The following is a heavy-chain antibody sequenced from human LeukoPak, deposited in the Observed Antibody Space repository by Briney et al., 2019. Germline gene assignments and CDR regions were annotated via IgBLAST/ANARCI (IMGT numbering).Heavy chain of an antibody. V-gene: IGHV4-59*01. CDR3: ARVVKGRYGSGSYYNK. Sequence: SETLSLTCTVSGVSISSYYWSWIRQPPGKGLEWIGHIYYSGSTNYNPSLKSRVTISVDTSKNQFSLKLSSVTAADTAVYYCARVVKGRYGSGSYYNKWGQGTLVTVSS. CDR1: GVSISSYY. CDR2: IYYSGST. D-gene: IGHD3-10*01. J-gene: IGHJ4*02.